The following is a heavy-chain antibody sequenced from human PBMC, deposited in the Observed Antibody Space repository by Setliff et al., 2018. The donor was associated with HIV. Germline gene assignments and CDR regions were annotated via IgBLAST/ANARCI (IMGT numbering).Heavy chain of an antibody. CDR1: GFTVSSNY. Sequence: GGSLRLSCAASGFTVSSNYMSWVRQAPGKGLEWVSLIYSGGSTYYADSVKGRFTISRDNSKNTLYLQMNSLRAEDTAVYYCARELVITTVYYYYGMDVWGQGTTVTVSS. CDR2: IYSGGST. D-gene: IGHD3-22*01. J-gene: IGHJ6*02. CDR3: ARELVITTVYYYYGMDV. V-gene: IGHV3-66*01.